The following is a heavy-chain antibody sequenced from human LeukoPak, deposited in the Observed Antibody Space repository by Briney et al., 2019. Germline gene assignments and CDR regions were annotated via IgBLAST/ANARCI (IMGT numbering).Heavy chain of an antibody. CDR3: AKDSWYHLNWFDP. J-gene: IGHJ5*02. CDR1: GFTFSSYA. D-gene: IGHD6-13*01. V-gene: IGHV3-23*01. CDR2: ISGSGGST. Sequence: GGSLRLSCAASGFTFSSYAMSWVRQAPGKGLELVSAISGSGGSTYYADSVKGRFTTSRDNSKNTLYLQMNSLRAEDTAVYYCAKDSWYHLNWFDPWGQGTLVTVSS.